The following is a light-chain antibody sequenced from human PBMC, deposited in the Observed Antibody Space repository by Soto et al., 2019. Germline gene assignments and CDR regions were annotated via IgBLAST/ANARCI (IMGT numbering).Light chain of an antibody. V-gene: IGKV3-20*01. CDR1: QSVSISY. CDR2: GAS. J-gene: IGKJ2*01. CDR3: RQYGSSSLYT. Sequence: EIVLTQSPGTLSLSPGERATLSCRASQSVSISYLAWYQQKTGQAPRLLIYGASSRATAIPDRFSGSGSGTDFTLTISRLEPEDFAVYYCRQYGSSSLYTFGRGTKLEIK.